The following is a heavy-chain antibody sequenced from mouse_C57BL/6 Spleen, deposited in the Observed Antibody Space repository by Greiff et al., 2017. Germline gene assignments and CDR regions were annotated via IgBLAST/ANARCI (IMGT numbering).Heavy chain of an antibody. V-gene: IGHV5-17*01. CDR2: ISSGSSTI. CDR3: ARPGLPYWYFDV. CDR1: GFTFSDYG. J-gene: IGHJ1*03. Sequence: EVQLVESGGGLVKPGGSLKLSCAASGFTFSDYGMHWVRQAPEKGLEWVAYISSGSSTIYYAETVKGRFTISRDNAKNTLFLQMTSLRSEDTAMYYCARPGLPYWYFDVWGTGTTVTVSS. D-gene: IGHD3-1*01.